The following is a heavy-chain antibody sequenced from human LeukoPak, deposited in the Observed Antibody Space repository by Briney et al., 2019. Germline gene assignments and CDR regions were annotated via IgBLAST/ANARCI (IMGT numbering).Heavy chain of an antibody. Sequence: GGSLRLSCAASGFTFSSYNMNWVRQAPGKGLEGVSSITSGSSYRFYADSVKGRFTISRDNAKNSLYLQMNSLRAEDTAMYYCARDPYSGSYGNYYYYFMDVWGKGTTVTISS. CDR1: GFTFSSYN. V-gene: IGHV3-21*01. D-gene: IGHD1-26*01. CDR2: ITSGSSYR. CDR3: ARDPYSGSYGNYYYYFMDV. J-gene: IGHJ6*03.